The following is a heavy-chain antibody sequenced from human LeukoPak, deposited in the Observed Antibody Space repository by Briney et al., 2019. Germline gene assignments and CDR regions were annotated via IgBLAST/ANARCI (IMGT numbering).Heavy chain of an antibody. J-gene: IGHJ6*02. CDR3: AKEYLATVVYYGMDV. CDR1: GFTFSSYG. V-gene: IGHV3-30*18. Sequence: GGSLRLSCAASGFTFSSYGMHWVRQAPGKGLEWVAVISYDGSKKYYADSVKGRFTISRDNSKNTLYLQMNSLRAEDTAVYYCAKEYLATVVYYGMDVWGQGTTVTVSS. CDR2: ISYDGSKK. D-gene: IGHD4-17*01.